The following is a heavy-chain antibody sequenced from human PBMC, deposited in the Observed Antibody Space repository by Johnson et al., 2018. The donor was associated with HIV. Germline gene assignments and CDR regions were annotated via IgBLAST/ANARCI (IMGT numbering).Heavy chain of an antibody. D-gene: IGHD1-20*01. CDR1: GFTFSNYG. J-gene: IGHJ3*02. Sequence: QVQLVESGGGVVQPGRSLRLSCAASGFTFSNYGMHWVRQTPGKGLEWVAVIWYDGSNKYYADSVKGRFTISRDNSENTLYLQMNSLRAEDTAVYYCARDNWNEDIWGQGTMVTVSS. V-gene: IGHV3-33*01. CDR2: IWYDGSNK. CDR3: ARDNWNEDI.